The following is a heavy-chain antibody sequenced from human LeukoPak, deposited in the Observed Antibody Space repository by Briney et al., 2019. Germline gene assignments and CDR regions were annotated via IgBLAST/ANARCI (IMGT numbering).Heavy chain of an antibody. CDR3: ARHESIAARFDY. V-gene: IGHV4-39*07. CDR1: GGSISSSSYY. CDR2: IYYSGST. D-gene: IGHD6-6*01. J-gene: IGHJ4*02. Sequence: SETLSLTCTVSGGSISSSSYYWGWIRQPPGKGLEWIGSIYYSGSTNYNPSLKSRATISVDTSKNQFSLKLSSVTAADTAVYYCARHESIAARFDYWGQGTLVTVSS.